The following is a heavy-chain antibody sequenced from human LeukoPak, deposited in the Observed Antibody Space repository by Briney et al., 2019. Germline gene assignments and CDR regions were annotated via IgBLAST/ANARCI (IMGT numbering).Heavy chain of an antibody. CDR1: GYSFTSYW. CDR3: ARHLYGSGSSYYYYYGMDV. J-gene: IGHJ6*02. CDR2: IYPGDSDT. D-gene: IGHD3-10*01. Sequence: GESLKISCKGSGYSFTSYWIGWVRQMPGKGLEWMGIIYPGDSDTRYSPSFQGQVTISADKSISTAYLQWSSLKASDTAMYYCARHLYGSGSSYYYYYGMDVWGQGTTVTVS. V-gene: IGHV5-51*01.